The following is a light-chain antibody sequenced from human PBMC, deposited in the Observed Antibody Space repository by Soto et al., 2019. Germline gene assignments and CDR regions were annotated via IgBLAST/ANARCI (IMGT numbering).Light chain of an antibody. V-gene: IGKV1-9*01. CDR1: QDISSS. CDR3: QQLASYPIGT. CDR2: DAS. J-gene: IGKJ4*01. Sequence: DIRLTQSPSFLSASVGDRVTITCRASQDISSSLAWYQQKPGKAPKLLIYDASTLQTGVPSRFRGSGSGTEFTLTISSLQPEDFATYSCQQLASYPIGTFGGGTKVEIK.